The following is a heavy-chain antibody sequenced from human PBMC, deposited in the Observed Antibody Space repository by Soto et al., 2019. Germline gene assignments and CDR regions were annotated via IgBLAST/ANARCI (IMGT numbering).Heavy chain of an antibody. CDR3: ATGRIVVVGSRAYYGMDV. J-gene: IGHJ6*02. D-gene: IGHD3-22*01. V-gene: IGHV1-69*19. Sequence: QLQLAQSGADVKKAGSSVKVSCKASGGTLSNSAFSWVRQAPGQGLEWMGGIIPVFGIVNYAQKFQDRVPITADESTSTAYMELRSLRSEDTAVYFCATGRIVVVGSRAYYGMDVWGQGTTVTV. CDR2: IIPVFGIV. CDR1: GGTLSNSA.